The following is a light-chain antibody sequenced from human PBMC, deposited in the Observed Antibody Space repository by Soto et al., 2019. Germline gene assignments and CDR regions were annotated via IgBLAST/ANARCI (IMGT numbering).Light chain of an antibody. Sequence: DIQMTQSPSPLSASVGDRVTITCRASQSLRNWLAWYQQKPGKAPKLLIYKASSLESGVPSRCSGSGSGAEFTLTINGLQPDDFATYYGQQYDTHSWTFGQGTKVEIK. J-gene: IGKJ1*01. CDR1: QSLRNW. CDR3: QQYDTHSWT. V-gene: IGKV1-5*03. CDR2: KAS.